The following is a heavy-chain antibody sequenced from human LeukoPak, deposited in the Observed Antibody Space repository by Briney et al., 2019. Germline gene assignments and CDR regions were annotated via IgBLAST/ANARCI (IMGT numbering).Heavy chain of an antibody. Sequence: PGGSLRLSCAASGFTFSSYSMNWVRQAPGKGLEWVSSISSSSSYIYYADSVKGRFTISRDNAKNSLYLQMNSLRAEDTAVYYCARGPIFGVAYTGIGWFDPWGQGTLVTVSP. D-gene: IGHD3-3*01. V-gene: IGHV3-21*01. CDR3: ARGPIFGVAYTGIGWFDP. CDR2: ISSSSSYI. J-gene: IGHJ5*02. CDR1: GFTFSSYS.